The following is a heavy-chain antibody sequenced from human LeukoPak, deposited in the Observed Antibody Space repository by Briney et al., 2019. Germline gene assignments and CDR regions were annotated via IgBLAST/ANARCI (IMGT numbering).Heavy chain of an antibody. Sequence: PGRSLRLSCAASGFTFSSYAMHWVRQAPGKGLAWVAVISYDGSNKYYADSVKGRFSISRDNSKNTLYLQMNSLRAEDTAVYYCAREYGSGSYQAPYYYGMDVWGQGTTVTVSS. D-gene: IGHD3-10*01. V-gene: IGHV3-30-3*01. CDR1: GFTFSSYA. J-gene: IGHJ6*02. CDR2: ISYDGSNK. CDR3: AREYGSGSYQAPYYYGMDV.